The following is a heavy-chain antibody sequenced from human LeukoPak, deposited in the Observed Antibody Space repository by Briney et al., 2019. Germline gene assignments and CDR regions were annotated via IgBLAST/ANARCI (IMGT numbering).Heavy chain of an antibody. CDR2: IKRDGSEK. Sequence: GGSLRLSCEVSGFIFSSYWMSWVRQAPGKGLEWVANIKRDGSEKYYVDSVKGRFTISRDNAKNSLYLQMNSLRAEDTAVYYCARHLEYYDILTGLDYYYYGMDVWGQGTTVTVSS. J-gene: IGHJ6*02. D-gene: IGHD3-9*01. CDR3: ARHLEYYDILTGLDYYYYGMDV. V-gene: IGHV3-7*01. CDR1: GFIFSSYW.